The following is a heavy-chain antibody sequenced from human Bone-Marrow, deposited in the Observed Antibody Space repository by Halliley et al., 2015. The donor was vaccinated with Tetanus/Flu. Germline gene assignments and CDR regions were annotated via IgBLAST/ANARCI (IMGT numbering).Heavy chain of an antibody. J-gene: IGHJ4*02. D-gene: IGHD2-15*01. CDR1: GGSISTYY. Sequence: TLSLTCTVSGGSISTYYWSWIRQPPGKGLEWIGYIYHSGTTNYNPSLKNRVTISADTSKNRFSLRLGSVTAADTAVYYCATLGYTSGNSFDHWGQGTPITVSS. CDR2: IYHSGTT. V-gene: IGHV4-59*01. CDR3: ATLGYTSGNSFDH.